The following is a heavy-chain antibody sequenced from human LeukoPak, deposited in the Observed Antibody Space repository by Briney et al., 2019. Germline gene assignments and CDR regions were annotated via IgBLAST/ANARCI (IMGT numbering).Heavy chain of an antibody. D-gene: IGHD3-3*01. Sequence: PGGSLRLSCAASGFTFSSYGMHWVRQAPGKGLEWVAVIWYDGSNKYYADSVKGRFTISRDNSKNTLYLQMNSLRAEDTAVYYCARDPTIFGVVIKNWFDPWGQGTLVTVSS. CDR3: ARDPTIFGVVIKNWFDP. CDR1: GFTFSSYG. CDR2: IWYDGSNK. J-gene: IGHJ5*02. V-gene: IGHV3-33*01.